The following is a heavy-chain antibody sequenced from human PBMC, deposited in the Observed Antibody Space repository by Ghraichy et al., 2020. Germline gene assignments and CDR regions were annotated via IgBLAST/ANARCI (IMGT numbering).Heavy chain of an antibody. CDR2: ISWNSGRV. D-gene: IGHD3-9*01. V-gene: IGHV3-9*01. J-gene: IGHJ4*02. CDR1: GFTFDGYG. CDR3: AKDELYDILTGALDS. Sequence: GGSLRLSCAASGFTFDGYGMHWVRQAPGKGLEWVSGISWNSGRVDYADSVKGRFTISRDNSRNSLFLQMNSLRPEDTALYFCAKDELYDILTGALDSWGQGTLVSVSS.